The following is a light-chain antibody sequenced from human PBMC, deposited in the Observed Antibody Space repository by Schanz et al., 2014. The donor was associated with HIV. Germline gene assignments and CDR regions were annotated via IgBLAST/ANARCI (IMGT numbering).Light chain of an antibody. CDR3: NSYTSTATVI. CDR1: SSNIGAGYD. V-gene: IGLV1-40*01. Sequence: QSVLTQPPSVSGAPGQRVTISCTGSSSNIGAGYDVHWYQQLPGTAPKLLIYGNSNRPSGVPDRFSGSKSGNSASLTISGLQADDEAHYYCNSYTSTATVIFGVGTKLTVL. CDR2: GNS. J-gene: IGLJ2*01.